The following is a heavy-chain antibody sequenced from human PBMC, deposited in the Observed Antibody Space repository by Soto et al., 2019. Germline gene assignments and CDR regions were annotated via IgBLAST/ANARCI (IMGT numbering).Heavy chain of an antibody. V-gene: IGHV1-24*01. Sequence: ASVKVSCKVSGYTLTELSMHWVRQAPGKGLEWMGGFDPEDGETIYAQKFQGRVTITADTSTDTAYMELSSLRSEDTAVYYCATPDTAMVTDYYYGMDVWGQGTTVTVSS. J-gene: IGHJ6*02. CDR3: ATPDTAMVTDYYYGMDV. CDR2: FDPEDGET. D-gene: IGHD5-18*01. CDR1: GYTLTELS.